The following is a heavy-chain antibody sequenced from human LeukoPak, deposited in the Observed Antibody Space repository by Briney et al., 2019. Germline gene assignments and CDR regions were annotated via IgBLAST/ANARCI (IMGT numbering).Heavy chain of an antibody. J-gene: IGHJ3*02. CDR2: ISSSSSYI. CDR1: GFTFSSYS. D-gene: IGHD3-22*01. CDR3: ARDQSMIDAFDI. Sequence: GGSLRLSCAASGFTFSSYSMNWVRQAPGKGLEWVSSISSSSSYIYYADSVKGRFTISRDNAKNSLYLQMNSLRAEDTAVYYCARDQSMIDAFDIWGQGTMVTVSS. V-gene: IGHV3-21*01.